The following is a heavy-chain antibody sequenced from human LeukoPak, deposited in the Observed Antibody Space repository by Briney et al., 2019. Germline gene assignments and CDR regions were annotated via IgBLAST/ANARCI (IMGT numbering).Heavy chain of an antibody. CDR3: ARAVGDIVVVPAAIYFDY. V-gene: IGHV1-18*01. J-gene: IGHJ4*02. D-gene: IGHD2-2*02. Sequence: ASVKVSCKASGYTFTSYGISWVRQAPGQGLEWMGWISAYNGNTNYAQKLQGRVTMTTDTSTSTAYMELRSLRSDDTAVYYCARAVGDIVVVPAAIYFDYWGQGTLVTVSS. CDR1: GYTFTSYG. CDR2: ISAYNGNT.